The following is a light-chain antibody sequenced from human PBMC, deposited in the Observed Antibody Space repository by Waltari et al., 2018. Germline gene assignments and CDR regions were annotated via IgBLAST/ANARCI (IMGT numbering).Light chain of an antibody. Sequence: QSVLTQPPSASGTPGQRFPLARSRSSSNIGSHTANWYQQLPGTAPKLLIYGSNQRPSGVPDRFSGSKSGTSASLAIGGLQSDDEADYYCAAWDDNLNGWVFGGGTMLAVL. CDR3: AAWDDNLNGWV. J-gene: IGLJ3*02. CDR1: SSNIGSHT. V-gene: IGLV1-44*01. CDR2: GSN.